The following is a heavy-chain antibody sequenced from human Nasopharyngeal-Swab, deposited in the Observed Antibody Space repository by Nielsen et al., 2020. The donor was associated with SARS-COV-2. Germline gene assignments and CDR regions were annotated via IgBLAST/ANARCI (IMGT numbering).Heavy chain of an antibody. Sequence: SLKISCAASGFTFDDYAMHWVRQAPGTGLEWVSGISWNSGSIGYADSVKGRFTISRDNAKNSLYLQMNSLRAEDTALYYCAKGVVAATLLGMDVWGQGTTVTVSS. CDR3: AKGVVAATLLGMDV. J-gene: IGHJ6*02. CDR1: GFTFDDYA. V-gene: IGHV3-9*01. D-gene: IGHD2-15*01. CDR2: ISWNSGSI.